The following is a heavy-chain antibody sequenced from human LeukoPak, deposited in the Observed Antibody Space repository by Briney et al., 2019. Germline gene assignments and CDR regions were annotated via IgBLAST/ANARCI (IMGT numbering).Heavy chain of an antibody. CDR3: AREGYCNSTSCDKPFDY. J-gene: IGHJ4*02. Sequence: GASVKVSCKASGYTFTSYGITWVRQAPGQGLEWMGWISGYNGHTNYAQKFQGRVTMTTDTSTSTAYMELRSLRSDDTALYYCAREGYCNSTSCDKPFDYWGLGTLVTVSS. CDR1: GYTFTSYG. D-gene: IGHD2-2*01. V-gene: IGHV1-18*01. CDR2: ISGYNGHT.